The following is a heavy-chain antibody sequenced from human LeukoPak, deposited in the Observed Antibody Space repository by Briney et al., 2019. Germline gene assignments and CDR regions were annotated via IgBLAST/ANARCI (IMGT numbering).Heavy chain of an antibody. CDR2: ISGSSSYI. J-gene: IGHJ4*02. V-gene: IGHV3-21*01. D-gene: IGHD2-21*01. Sequence: PGGSLRLSCAASGYTFSRYTMNWVRQAPGKGLEWVSSISGSSSYIYYADSVKGRFTISRDNAKNSLYLQMNSLRAEDTAVYYCARSQAKFPFDYWGQGTLVTASS. CDR1: GYTFSRYT. CDR3: ARSQAKFPFDY.